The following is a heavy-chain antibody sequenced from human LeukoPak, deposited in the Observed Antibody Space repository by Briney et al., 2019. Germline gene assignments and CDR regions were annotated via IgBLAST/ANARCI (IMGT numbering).Heavy chain of an antibody. D-gene: IGHD3-3*01. CDR2: INPNSAGT. Sequence: ASAKVSCKASGYTFIGYYMHWVRQAPGQGLEWMGWINPNSAGTNYAQKFQGRVTMTRDTSISTAYMELSRLISDDTAVYYCARDNGDYDFWSGYDYWGQGTLVTVSS. CDR3: ARDNGDYDFWSGYDY. CDR1: GYTFIGYY. V-gene: IGHV1-2*02. J-gene: IGHJ4*02.